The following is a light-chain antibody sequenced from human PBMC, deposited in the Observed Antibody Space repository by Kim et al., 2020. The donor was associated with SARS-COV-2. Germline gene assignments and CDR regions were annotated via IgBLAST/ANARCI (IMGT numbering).Light chain of an antibody. V-gene: IGKV1-33*01. Sequence: DIQMTQSPSSLSASVGDRITITCQASQDIRKSLNWFQQKPGKAPKLLIHDASELEIGVSSRFSGSGSETDFTFTIDTLRPEDMAMYYCHQYNYIPFTFGGGTKLEI. J-gene: IGKJ4*01. CDR2: DAS. CDR3: HQYNYIPFT. CDR1: QDIRKS.